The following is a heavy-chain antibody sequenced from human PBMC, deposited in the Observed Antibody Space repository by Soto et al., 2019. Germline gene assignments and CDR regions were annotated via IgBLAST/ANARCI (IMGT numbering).Heavy chain of an antibody. J-gene: IGHJ4*02. D-gene: IGHD6-19*01. V-gene: IGHV1-8*01. CDR3: ARGGIAVAGSVY. CDR2: MNPNSGNT. Sequence: QVQLVQCGAEVKKPGASVKVSCKASGYTFTSYDINWVRQATGQGLEWMGWMNPNSGNTGYAQKFQGRVTMTRNTSISTAYMELSCLRSEDTAVYYYARGGIAVAGSVYWGQGTLVTVSS. CDR1: GYTFTSYD.